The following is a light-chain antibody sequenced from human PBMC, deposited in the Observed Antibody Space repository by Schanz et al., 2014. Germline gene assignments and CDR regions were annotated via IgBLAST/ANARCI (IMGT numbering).Light chain of an antibody. CDR1: SSDIGGYDY. CDR2: DVF. J-gene: IGLJ3*02. CDR3: CSYAGSSAFWV. V-gene: IGLV2-23*02. Sequence: QSALTQPASMSGSPGQSITISCNGSSSDIGGYDYVSWYRQYPGKAPKLMIYDVFNRPSGVSNRFSGSKSGNTASLTISGLQAEDEADYYCCSYAGSSAFWVFGGGTKVTVL.